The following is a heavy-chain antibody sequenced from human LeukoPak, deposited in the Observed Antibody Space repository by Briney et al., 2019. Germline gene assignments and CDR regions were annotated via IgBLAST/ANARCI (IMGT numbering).Heavy chain of an antibody. Sequence: ASVKDSCKASPYTFTGYFLHWVRQAPGQGLECMGWINPNSGGTNYAQKFQGRVTMTRDTSISTAYMELSSLRSDDTAVYYCARVDTSTWDSFDSWGQGTLITVSS. J-gene: IGHJ4*02. CDR2: INPNSGGT. D-gene: IGHD6-13*01. V-gene: IGHV1-2*02. CDR1: PYTFTGYF. CDR3: ARVDTSTWDSFDS.